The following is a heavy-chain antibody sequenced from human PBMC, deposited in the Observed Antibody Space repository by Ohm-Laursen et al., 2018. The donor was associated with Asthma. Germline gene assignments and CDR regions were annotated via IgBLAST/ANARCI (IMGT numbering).Heavy chain of an antibody. J-gene: IGHJ4*02. V-gene: IGHV3-48*01. D-gene: IGHD6-19*01. CDR1: GFTFSTYS. CDR3: ASGAVAVAGTTGLDY. CDR2: ISSSSTTI. Sequence: SLRLSCTASGFTFSTYSMNWVRQAPGKGLEWVSYISSSSTTIYYADSVKGRFTISRDNSKNTLYLQMNSLRAEDTAVFYCASGAVAVAGTTGLDYWGQGTLVTVSS.